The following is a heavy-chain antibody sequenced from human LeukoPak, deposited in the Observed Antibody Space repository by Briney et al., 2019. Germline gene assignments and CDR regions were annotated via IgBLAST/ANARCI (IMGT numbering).Heavy chain of an antibody. J-gene: IGHJ4*02. D-gene: IGHD3-22*01. Sequence: SETLSLTCTVSGGSISSSSYYWSWIRQPPGKGLEYIGYIYFTGSTNYNPSLKSRVTMSVDTSKNQFSLKLSSVTAADTAVYYCSRLYRFDSSGYFYPFDHWGQGTLVTVSS. CDR2: IYFTGST. CDR3: SRLYRFDSSGYFYPFDH. V-gene: IGHV4-61*05. CDR1: GGSISSSSYY.